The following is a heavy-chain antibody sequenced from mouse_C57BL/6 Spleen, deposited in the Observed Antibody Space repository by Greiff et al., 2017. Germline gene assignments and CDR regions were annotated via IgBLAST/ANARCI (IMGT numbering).Heavy chain of an antibody. CDR2: ISSGGSYT. CDR1: GFTFSSYG. D-gene: IGHD2-3*01. CDR3: ARDDGYDYYAMDY. V-gene: IGHV5-6*01. J-gene: IGHJ4*01. Sequence: EVKLVESGGDLVKPGGSLKLSCAASGFTFSSYGMSWVRQTPDKRLEWVATISSGGSYTYYPDSVKGRFTISRDNAKNTLYLQMSSLKSEDTAMYDCARDDGYDYYAMDYWGQGTSVTVSS.